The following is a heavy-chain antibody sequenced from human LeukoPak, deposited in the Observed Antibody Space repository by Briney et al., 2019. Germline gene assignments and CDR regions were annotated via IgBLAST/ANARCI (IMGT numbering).Heavy chain of an antibody. D-gene: IGHD6-19*01. CDR3: ARKEGSVAGPFDY. CDR2: IYYSGTT. J-gene: IGHJ4*02. V-gene: IGHV4-59*08. CDR1: GGSMSSYY. Sequence: PSETLSLTCTVSGGSMSSYYWSWIRQPPGKGLEWIGYIYYSGTTKYNPSLKSRVTISVDTSKNQFSLKLSSVTAADTAVYYCARKEGSVAGPFDYWGQGTLVTVSS.